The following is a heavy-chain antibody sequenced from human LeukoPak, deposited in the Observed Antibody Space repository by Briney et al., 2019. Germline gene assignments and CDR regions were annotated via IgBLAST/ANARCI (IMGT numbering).Heavy chain of an antibody. D-gene: IGHD4-17*01. J-gene: IGHJ6*02. CDR2: ISGSCCST. CDR3: AKVLHDYGDYGDYYYGMDV. Sequence: GGSLRLSCAASGFTFSRYAMSWVRQAPGKGLEWVSAISGSCCSTYYADSVKGRFTISRDNSKNTLYLQMNSLRAEDTAVYYCAKVLHDYGDYGDYYYGMDVWGQGTTVTVSS. V-gene: IGHV3-23*01. CDR1: GFTFSRYA.